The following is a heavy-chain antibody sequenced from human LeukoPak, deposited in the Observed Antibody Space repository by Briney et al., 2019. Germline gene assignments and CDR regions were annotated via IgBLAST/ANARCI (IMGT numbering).Heavy chain of an antibody. CDR2: ISAYNGNT. J-gene: IGHJ6*03. Sequence: GASVKVSCKASGYTFTSYGISWVRQAPGQGLEWMGWISAYNGNTNYAQKLQGRVTMTTDTSTSTAYMELGSLRSDDTAVYYCARATVTTARVMYYYYYYMDVWGKGTTVTVSS. CDR3: ARATVTTARVMYYYYYYMDV. V-gene: IGHV1-18*01. CDR1: GYTFTSYG. D-gene: IGHD4-17*01.